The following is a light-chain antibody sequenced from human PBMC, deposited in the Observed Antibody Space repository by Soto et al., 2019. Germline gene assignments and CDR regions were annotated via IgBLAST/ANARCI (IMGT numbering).Light chain of an antibody. Sequence: EIVLTQSPATLSLSPCESATLSCSASQSVSSYLAWYQQKPGQAPRLLIYDASNRATCIPARFSGSGSGTDFTLTISGLEPEDCAVYYCQQRSNRLTFGGGTKVEIK. V-gene: IGKV3-11*01. J-gene: IGKJ4*01. CDR1: QSVSSY. CDR2: DAS. CDR3: QQRSNRLT.